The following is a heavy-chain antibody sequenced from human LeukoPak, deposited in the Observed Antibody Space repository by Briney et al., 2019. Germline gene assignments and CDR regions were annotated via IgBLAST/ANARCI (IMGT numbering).Heavy chain of an antibody. V-gene: IGHV4-61*02. CDR3: ARMVPAGTHNY. CDR2: IYTSGSS. Sequence: SQTLSLTCTVSGGSISSGSYYWSWIRQPAGKGLEWIGRIYTSGSSDYNPSLKSRVTLSLDMAKIQFSLRLTSVTAADTAVYFCARMVPAGTHNYWGQGLLVTVSS. J-gene: IGHJ4*02. CDR1: GGSISSGSYY. D-gene: IGHD2-2*01.